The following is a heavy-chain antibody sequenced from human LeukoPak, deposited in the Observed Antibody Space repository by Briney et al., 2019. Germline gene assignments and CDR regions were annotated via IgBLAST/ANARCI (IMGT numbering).Heavy chain of an antibody. CDR2: MNPNSGNT. Sequence: ASVKVSCKASGCTFTSYDINWVRQATGQGLEWMGWMNPNSGNTGYAQKFQGRVTITRNTSISTAYMELSSLRSEDTAVYYCARGLYCSSTSCYDYWGQGTLVTVSS. J-gene: IGHJ4*02. CDR3: ARGLYCSSTSCYDY. V-gene: IGHV1-8*03. CDR1: GCTFTSYD. D-gene: IGHD2-2*01.